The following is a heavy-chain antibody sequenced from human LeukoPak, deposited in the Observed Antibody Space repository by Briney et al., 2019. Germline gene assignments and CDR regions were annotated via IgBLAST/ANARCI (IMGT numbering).Heavy chain of an antibody. J-gene: IGHJ6*03. V-gene: IGHV3-74*01. CDR2: INSDGSST. D-gene: IGHD1-20*01. CDR1: GFTFSSYW. Sequence: GGSLRLSCAASGFTFSSYWMHWVRQAPGKGLVWVSRINSDGSSTSYADSVKGRFTISRDNAKNTLYLQMNSLRAEDTAVYYCARANPPNWNYHYYYYMDVRGKGTTVTVSS. CDR3: ARANPPNWNYHYYYYMDV.